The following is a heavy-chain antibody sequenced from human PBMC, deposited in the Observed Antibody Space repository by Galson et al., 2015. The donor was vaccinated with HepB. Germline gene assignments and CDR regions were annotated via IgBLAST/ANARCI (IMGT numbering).Heavy chain of an antibody. CDR3: ARSRVERTVAGTFDS. Sequence: SLRLSCAASGFTFSNYWMHWVRQAPGKGLVWVSRINIDGSSTSYADSVKGRFTISRDSAKNTLYLQMNSLRAEDTAVYYCARSRVERTVAGTFDSWGQGTLVTVSS. D-gene: IGHD6-19*01. CDR1: GFTFSNYW. V-gene: IGHV3-74*01. J-gene: IGHJ4*02. CDR2: INIDGSST.